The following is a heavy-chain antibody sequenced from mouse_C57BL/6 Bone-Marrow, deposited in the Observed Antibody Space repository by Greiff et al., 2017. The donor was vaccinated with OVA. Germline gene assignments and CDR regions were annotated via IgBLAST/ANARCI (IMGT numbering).Heavy chain of an antibody. V-gene: IGHV1-81*01. Sequence: VKLMESGAELARPGASVKLSCKASGYTFTSYGISWVKQRTGQGLEWIGEIYPRSGNTYYNEKFKGKATLTADKSSSTAYMELRSLTSEDSAVYFCARDQLLRYSNWYFDVWGTGTTVTVSS. D-gene: IGHD1-1*01. J-gene: IGHJ1*03. CDR1: GYTFTSYG. CDR3: ARDQLLRYSNWYFDV. CDR2: IYPRSGNT.